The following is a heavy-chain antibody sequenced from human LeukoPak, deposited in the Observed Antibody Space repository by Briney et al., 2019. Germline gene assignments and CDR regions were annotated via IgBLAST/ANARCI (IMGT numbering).Heavy chain of an antibody. J-gene: IGHJ3*02. CDR2: IYPDDSDP. CDR1: GSTFSTYW. CDR3: ARRQSPGIAVAGSAFDI. D-gene: IGHD6-19*01. Sequence: GESLQISCKGSGSTFSTYWIAGMRQLPGKGLEWMGIIYPDDSDPRYSPSFQGQVTISADKSISTAYLQWSSLKASDTAMYYCARRQSPGIAVAGSAFDIWGQGTMVTVSS. V-gene: IGHV5-51*01.